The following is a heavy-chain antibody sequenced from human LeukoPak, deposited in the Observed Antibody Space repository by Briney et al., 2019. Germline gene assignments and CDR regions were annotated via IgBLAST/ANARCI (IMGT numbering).Heavy chain of an antibody. D-gene: IGHD3-3*01. CDR2: IYYSGST. V-gene: IGHV4-59*08. J-gene: IGHJ4*02. Sequence: SETLSLTCTVSGGSISSYYWSWIRQPPGKGLEWIGYIYYSGSTNYNPSPKSRVTISVDTSKNQFSLKLSSVTAADTAVYYCASYDFWSGYFYYWGQGTLVTVSS. CDR3: ASYDFWSGYFYY. CDR1: GGSISSYY.